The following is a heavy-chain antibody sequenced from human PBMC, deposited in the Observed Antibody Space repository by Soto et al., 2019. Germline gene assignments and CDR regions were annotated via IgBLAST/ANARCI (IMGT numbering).Heavy chain of an antibody. D-gene: IGHD6-13*01. Sequence: ASVKVSCKASGYTFTSYGISWVRQAPGQGLEWMGWISAYNGNTNYAQKLQGRVTMTTDTSTSTAYMELRSLRSDDTAVYYCARPYSSSWYYYYGMDVWGQGTTVTVS. CDR2: ISAYNGNT. J-gene: IGHJ6*02. CDR1: GYTFTSYG. V-gene: IGHV1-18*01. CDR3: ARPYSSSWYYYYGMDV.